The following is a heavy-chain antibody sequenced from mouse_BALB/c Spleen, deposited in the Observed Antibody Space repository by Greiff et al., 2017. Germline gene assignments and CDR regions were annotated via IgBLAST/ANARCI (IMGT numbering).Heavy chain of an antibody. V-gene: IGHV1-5*01. CDR2: LYPGNSDT. D-gene: IGHD2-3*01. CDR1: GYTFTSYW. CDR3: TRWGDGYYDYAMDY. J-gene: IGHJ4*01. Sequence: EVQLQQSGTVLARPGASVKMSCKASGYTFTSYWLHWVKQRPGPGLEWIGALYPGNSDTSYNQKFKGKAKLTAVTSTSTAYMELSSLTNEDSAVYYCTRWGDGYYDYAMDYWGQGTSVTGSS.